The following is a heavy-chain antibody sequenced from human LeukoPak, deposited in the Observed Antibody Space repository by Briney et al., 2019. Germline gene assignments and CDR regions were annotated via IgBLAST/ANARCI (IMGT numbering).Heavy chain of an antibody. CDR1: GFTFSSYT. Sequence: GGSLRLSCAASGFTFSSYTMNWVRQAPGKGLEWLSSISSGSSYIYYADSVKGRFTISRDNAKNSLYLQMSSLRAEDTAVYYCATHYYDSSGYYHVHSWGQGTLVTVSS. CDR2: ISSGSSYI. CDR3: ATHYYDSSGYYHVHS. V-gene: IGHV3-21*04. D-gene: IGHD3-22*01. J-gene: IGHJ4*02.